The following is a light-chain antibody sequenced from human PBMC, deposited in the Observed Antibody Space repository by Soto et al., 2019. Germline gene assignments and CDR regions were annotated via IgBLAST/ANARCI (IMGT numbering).Light chain of an antibody. J-gene: IGLJ1*01. Sequence: QSALTQPAPVSGSPGQSITISCTGTSSDVGGYNYVSWYQQHPGKAPKLMIYEVSNRPSGVSNRFSGSKSGNTASLTISGLQAEDEADYYCSSYTSSSTYVFGTGTKDTV. CDR3: SSYTSSSTYV. CDR2: EVS. CDR1: SSDVGGYNY. V-gene: IGLV2-14*01.